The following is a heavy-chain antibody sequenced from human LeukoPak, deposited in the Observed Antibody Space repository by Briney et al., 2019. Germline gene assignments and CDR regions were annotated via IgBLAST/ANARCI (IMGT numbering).Heavy chain of an antibody. D-gene: IGHD6-19*01. J-gene: IGHJ4*02. CDR2: INPSGGST. Sequence: ASVKVSCKASGYTFTGYYMHWVRQAPGQGLEWMGIINPSGGSTSYAQKFQGRVTMTRDTSTSTVYMEPSSLRSEDTAVYYCARAVAGTNYFDYWGQGTLVTVSS. CDR3: ARAVAGTNYFDY. CDR1: GYTFTGYY. V-gene: IGHV1-46*01.